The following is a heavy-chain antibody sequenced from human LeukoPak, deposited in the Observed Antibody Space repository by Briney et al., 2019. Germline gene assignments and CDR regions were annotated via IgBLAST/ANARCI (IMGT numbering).Heavy chain of an antibody. V-gene: IGHV4-34*01. CDR3: ARRGIVVVVAATNWFDP. Sequence: SETLSLTCAVYGGSFSGYYWSWIRQPPGKGLEWIGEINHSGSTNYNPSLKSRVTISADTSKNQFSLKLSSVTAADTAVYYCARRGIVVVVAATNWFDPWGQGTLVTVSS. CDR2: INHSGST. CDR1: GGSFSGYY. D-gene: IGHD2-15*01. J-gene: IGHJ5*02.